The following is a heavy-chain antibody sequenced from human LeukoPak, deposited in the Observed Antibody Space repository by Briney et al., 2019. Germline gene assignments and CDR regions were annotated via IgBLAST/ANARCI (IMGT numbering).Heavy chain of an antibody. CDR2: ISSSSSYI. CDR3: AREGTGGYDSSGYYYVPSDY. D-gene: IGHD3-22*01. CDR1: GFTFSSYS. J-gene: IGHJ4*02. V-gene: IGHV3-21*01. Sequence: PGGSLRLSCAASGFTFSSYSMNWVRQAPGKGLEWVSSISSSSSYIYYADSVKGRFTISRDNAKNSLYLQMNSLRAEDTAVYYCAREGTGGYDSSGYYYVPSDYWGQGTLVTVSS.